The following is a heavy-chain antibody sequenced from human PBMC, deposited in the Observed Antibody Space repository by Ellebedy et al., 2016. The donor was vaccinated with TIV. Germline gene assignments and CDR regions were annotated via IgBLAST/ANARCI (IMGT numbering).Heavy chain of an antibody. J-gene: IGHJ4*02. CDR1: GFSFSAFA. V-gene: IGHV3-23*01. Sequence: GGSLRLSCAASGFSFSAFAMHRVRQAPGKGLEWLSVISASGISTDYADSVRGRVTISRDNSRNTLYLQMDSLRADNTAVYYCAKLDSSGYYYGRFDYWGQGTLVTVSS. CDR2: ISASGIST. CDR3: AKLDSSGYYYGRFDY. D-gene: IGHD3-22*01.